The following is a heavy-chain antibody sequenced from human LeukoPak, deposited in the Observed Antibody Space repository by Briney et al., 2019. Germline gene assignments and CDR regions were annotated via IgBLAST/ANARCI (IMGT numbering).Heavy chain of an antibody. V-gene: IGHV3-53*01. CDR2: IYSGGST. J-gene: IGHJ4*02. Sequence: PGGSLRLSCADSGFTVSSNYMSWVRQAPGKGLEWVSLIYSGGSTFYADSVKGRFTISRDNSKNTLYLQMNRLRAEDTAVYYCATAAPYYYGSGSYFLDYWGQGTLVTVSS. CDR3: ATAAPYYYGSGSYFLDY. CDR1: GFTVSSNY. D-gene: IGHD3-10*01.